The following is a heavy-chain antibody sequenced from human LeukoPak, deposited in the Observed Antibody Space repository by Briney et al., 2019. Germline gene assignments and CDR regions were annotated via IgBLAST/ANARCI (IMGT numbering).Heavy chain of an antibody. CDR2: INHSGST. D-gene: IGHD3-10*01. V-gene: IGHV4-34*01. CDR1: GGSFSGYY. Sequence: SETLSLTCAVYGGSFSGYYWSWIRQPPGKGLEWIGEINHSGSTNYNPSLKSRVTISLDESKNQFSLNRTSVTAADTALYFCARRYYYGSKSFDYWGQGTQVAVSA. J-gene: IGHJ4*02. CDR3: ARRYYYGSKSFDY.